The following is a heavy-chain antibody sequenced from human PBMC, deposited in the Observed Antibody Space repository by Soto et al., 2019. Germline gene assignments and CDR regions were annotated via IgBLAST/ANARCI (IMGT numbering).Heavy chain of an antibody. CDR2: IYPGDSDT. Sequence: PGESLKISCKGSGYSFTSYWIGWVRQMPGKGLEWMGIIYPGDSDTRYSPSFQGQVTISADKSISTAYLQWSSLKASDTAMYYCARLHYYGSAYYYYGMDVWGQETTVTVSS. CDR3: ARLHYYGSAYYYYGMDV. J-gene: IGHJ6*02. CDR1: GYSFTSYW. V-gene: IGHV5-51*01. D-gene: IGHD3-10*01.